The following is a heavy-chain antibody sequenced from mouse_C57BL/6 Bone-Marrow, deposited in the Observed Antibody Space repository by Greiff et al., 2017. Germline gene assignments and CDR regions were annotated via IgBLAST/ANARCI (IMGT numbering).Heavy chain of an antibody. CDR1: GYTFTDYE. V-gene: IGHV1-15*01. CDR2: IDPETGGT. J-gene: IGHJ3*01. Sequence: VQLQQSGAELVRPGASVTLSCKASGYTFTDYEMHWVKQTPVHGLEWIGAIDPETGGTAYNQKFKGKAILTADKSSSTAYLGLRSLTSEDSAVYYRTPFGWFAYWGQGTLVTVSA. CDR3: TPFGWFAY. D-gene: IGHD3-1*01.